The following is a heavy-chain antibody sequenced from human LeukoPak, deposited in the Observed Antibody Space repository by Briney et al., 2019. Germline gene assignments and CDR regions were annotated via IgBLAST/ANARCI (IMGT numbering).Heavy chain of an antibody. Sequence: PGGSLRLSCAASGFTFSSYAMSWVRQAPGKGLEWVSAISGSGGSTYYADSVKGRFTISRDNSKNMLYLQMNSLRAEDTAVYYCAKDQGRSSRHYGSGSPFDYWGQGTLVTVSS. CDR3: AKDQGRSSRHYGSGSPFDY. J-gene: IGHJ4*02. CDR1: GFTFSSYA. CDR2: ISGSGGST. D-gene: IGHD3-10*01. V-gene: IGHV3-23*01.